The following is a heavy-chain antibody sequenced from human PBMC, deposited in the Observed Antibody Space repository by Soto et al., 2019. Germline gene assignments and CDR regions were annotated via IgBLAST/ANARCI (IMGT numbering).Heavy chain of an antibody. CDR3: ARAGSPFHSDSTGYWGFDY. CDR1: GFTFSDHQ. Sequence: EVQLVETGGGLIQPGGSLRLSCAASGFTFSDHQMNWVRQAPGRGLEWVSVIYSSGTTYYGDSVKGRFTISRDNSKNTLYLQTNSLRTEDTALYYCARAGSPFHSDSTGYWGFDYWGQGTLGTVSS. CDR2: IYSSGTT. D-gene: IGHD3-9*01. J-gene: IGHJ4*02. V-gene: IGHV3-53*02.